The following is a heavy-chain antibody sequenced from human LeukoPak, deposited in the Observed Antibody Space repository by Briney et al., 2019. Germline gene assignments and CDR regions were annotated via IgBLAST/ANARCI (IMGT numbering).Heavy chain of an antibody. J-gene: IGHJ5*02. CDR1: GGSFSGYY. CDR2: INHSGST. CDR3: ARGGSTGYQLLWPHWFDP. D-gene: IGHD2-2*01. Sequence: SETLSLTCAVCGGSFSGYYWSWIRQPPGKGLEWIGEINHSGSTNYNPSLKSRVTKSVDTSKNQYSLKLSSVTAADTAVYDCARGGSTGYQLLWPHWFDPWGQGTLVTVSS. V-gene: IGHV4-34*01.